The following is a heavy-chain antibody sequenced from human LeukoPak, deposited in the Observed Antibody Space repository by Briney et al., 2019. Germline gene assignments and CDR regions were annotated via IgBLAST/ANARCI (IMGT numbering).Heavy chain of an antibody. J-gene: IGHJ2*01. CDR1: GFTFSSHA. CDR2: IYGGGDST. V-gene: IGHV3-23*01. D-gene: IGHD2-2*01. Sequence: GGSLRLSCAASGFTFSSHAMTWFRQGPAKGLEWVSSIYGGGDSTFYADSVKGRFTISRDNSKYTLDLQMNSLRVEDSGMYYCAKDRTVVPLAYWYFDLWGRGTLVTVSS. CDR3: AKDRTVVPLAYWYFDL.